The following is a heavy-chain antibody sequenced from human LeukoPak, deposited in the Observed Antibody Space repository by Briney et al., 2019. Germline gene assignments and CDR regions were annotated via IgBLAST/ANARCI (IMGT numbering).Heavy chain of an antibody. Sequence: SETLSLTCTVSGGSISSHYWSWIRQPPGKGLEWIGYIYYSGSTNYNPSPKSRVTISVDTSKNQFSLKLSSVTAADTAVYYCARDSGLWFGELFYFDYWGQGTLVTVSS. D-gene: IGHD3-10*01. J-gene: IGHJ4*02. V-gene: IGHV4-59*11. CDR1: GGSISSHY. CDR3: ARDSGLWFGELFYFDY. CDR2: IYYSGST.